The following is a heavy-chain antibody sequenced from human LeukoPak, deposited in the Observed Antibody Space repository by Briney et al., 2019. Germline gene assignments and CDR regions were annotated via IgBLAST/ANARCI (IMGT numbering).Heavy chain of an antibody. Sequence: PGGSLRLSCAASGFTLSTFWTTWVRQAPGKGLEWVANINRDGSGKYYVDSVKGRFTISRDDPKNSLYLQMNSLRAEDTAVYYCARGGYPGGFDCWGRGTLVTVSS. D-gene: IGHD5-12*01. CDR2: INRDGSGK. V-gene: IGHV3-7*04. J-gene: IGHJ4*02. CDR1: GFTLSTFW. CDR3: ARGGYPGGFDC.